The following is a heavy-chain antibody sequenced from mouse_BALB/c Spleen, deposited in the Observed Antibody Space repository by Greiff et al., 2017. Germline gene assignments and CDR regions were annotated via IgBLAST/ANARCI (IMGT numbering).Heavy chain of an antibody. J-gene: IGHJ4*01. CDR1: GFNIKDTY. D-gene: IGHD2-4*01. CDR2: IDPANGNT. CDR3: ANYDYASYAMDY. Sequence: DVKLQESGAELVKPGASVKLSCTASGFNIKDTYMHWVKQRPEQGLEWIGRIDPANGNTKYDPKFQGKATITADTSSNTAYLQLSSLTSEDTAVYYCANYDYASYAMDYWGQGTSVTVSS. V-gene: IGHV14-3*02.